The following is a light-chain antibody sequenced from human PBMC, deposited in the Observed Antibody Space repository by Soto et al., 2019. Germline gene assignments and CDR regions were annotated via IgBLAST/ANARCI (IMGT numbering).Light chain of an antibody. J-gene: IGLJ2*01. V-gene: IGLV2-14*01. Sequence: QSALTQPASLSGSPGQSITISCTGATSDFINYNYVSWYQHHPGKAPQLMIYEVTNRPSGVSSRFSGSKSGNTASLTISGLQPEDEALYYCSLYTVSTDVVFGGGTKVTVL. CDR2: EVT. CDR3: SLYTVSTDVV. CDR1: TSDFINYNY.